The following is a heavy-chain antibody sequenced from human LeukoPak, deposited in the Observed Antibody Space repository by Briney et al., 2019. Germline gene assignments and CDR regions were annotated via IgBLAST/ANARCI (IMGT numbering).Heavy chain of an antibody. CDR2: ISGDGTQT. Sequence: GGSLRLSCAASGFTFSTYWMHWVRQPPGKGLVWVSRISGDGTQTNYADSVKGRFTVSRDNAKSTLYLQMNSLRADDTAVYFCIRDLRDHDYWGQGALVTVSS. CDR1: GFTFSTYW. V-gene: IGHV3-74*01. CDR3: IRDLRDHDY. J-gene: IGHJ4*02.